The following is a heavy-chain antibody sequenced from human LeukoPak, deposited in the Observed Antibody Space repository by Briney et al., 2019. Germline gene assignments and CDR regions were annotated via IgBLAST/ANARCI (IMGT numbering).Heavy chain of an antibody. J-gene: IGHJ5*02. CDR3: ARVSPHRKMSYGNQNWFDT. Sequence: ASVKVSCKASGYIFSNFGINWVRQAPGQGLEWMGWISGYNGYTKYAQKLQGRVTMTTDTSTSTAHMELRSLRSDGTAVYYCARVSPHRKMSYGNQNWFDTWGQGTLVTVSS. D-gene: IGHD3-16*01. CDR2: ISGYNGYT. V-gene: IGHV1-18*01. CDR1: GYIFSNFG.